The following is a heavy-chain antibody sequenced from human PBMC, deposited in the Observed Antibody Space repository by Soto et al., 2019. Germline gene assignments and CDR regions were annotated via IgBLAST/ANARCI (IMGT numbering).Heavy chain of an antibody. J-gene: IGHJ5*02. CDR2: IYYIGST. Sequence: SETLSLTCTVSGGSSSGGYYWSWIRQHPGKGQEWIGYIYYIGSTYYNPFLKSRVIISVDTSKNQFSLKLTSVTAADTAVYYCARARTQGYCSGGSCYRWFDPWGQGTLVTVSS. CDR1: GGSSSGGYY. CDR3: ARARTQGYCSGGSCYRWFDP. D-gene: IGHD2-15*01. V-gene: IGHV4-31*03.